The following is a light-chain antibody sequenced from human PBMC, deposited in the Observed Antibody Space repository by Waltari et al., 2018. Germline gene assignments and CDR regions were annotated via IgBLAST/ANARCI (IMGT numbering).Light chain of an antibody. CDR2: QAS. J-gene: IGKJ1*01. CDR1: QTISTW. Sequence: DIQMTQSPSILSASLGDRVTITCRASQTISTWLAWYQQKPGKAPKLLIYQASSLENGVPSRFSGSGSGTEFTLTISSLQPDDFATYYCQQYNNYWTFGQGTKVEIK. CDR3: QQYNNYWT. V-gene: IGKV1-5*03.